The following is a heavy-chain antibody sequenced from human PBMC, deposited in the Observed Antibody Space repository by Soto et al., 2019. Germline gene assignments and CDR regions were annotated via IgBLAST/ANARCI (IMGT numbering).Heavy chain of an antibody. Sequence: SETLSLTGTVSGGSISSYYWSWIRQPAGKGLEWIGRIYTSGSTNYNPSLKSRVTMSVDTSKNQFSLKLSSVTAADTAVYYCARDVYYDFWSGYYLRGWYFDLWGRGTLVTVSS. V-gene: IGHV4-4*07. CDR1: GGSISSYY. J-gene: IGHJ2*01. CDR2: IYTSGST. CDR3: ARDVYYDFWSGYYLRGWYFDL. D-gene: IGHD3-3*01.